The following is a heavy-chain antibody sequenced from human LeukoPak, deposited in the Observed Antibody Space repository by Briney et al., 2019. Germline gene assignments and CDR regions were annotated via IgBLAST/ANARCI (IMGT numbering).Heavy chain of an antibody. Sequence: GGSLILSCVASGFTFSSYGMNWVRQAPGKGLEWISYISSRSSTIYYADSVKGRFTISRDNAKNSLYLQMNSLRDEDTAVYYCARGCSGGSCFGDFDYWGQGTLGTVSS. CDR2: ISSRSSTI. CDR1: GFTFSSYG. CDR3: ARGCSGGSCFGDFDY. V-gene: IGHV3-48*02. D-gene: IGHD2-15*01. J-gene: IGHJ4*02.